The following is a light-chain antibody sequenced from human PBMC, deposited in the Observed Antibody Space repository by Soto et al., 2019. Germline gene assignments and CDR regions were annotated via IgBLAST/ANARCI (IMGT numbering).Light chain of an antibody. CDR2: DAS. CDR1: QSLSSY. V-gene: IGKV3-11*01. J-gene: IGKJ5*01. CDR3: QQRSNWPPA. Sequence: EIVLTQSPATLSLSPGERATLSFRASQSLSSYLAWYQQKPGQAPRLLIYDASNRATGIPARFSGSGSGTDFTLTISSLEPEDFAVYYCQQRSNWPPAFGQGTRLEIK.